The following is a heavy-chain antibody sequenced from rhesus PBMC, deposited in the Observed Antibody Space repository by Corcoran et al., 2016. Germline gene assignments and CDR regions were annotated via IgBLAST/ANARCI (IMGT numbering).Heavy chain of an antibody. D-gene: IGHD3-16*01. CDR3: ARGSYYYSGSYYYVEYGLDS. J-gene: IGHJ6*01. V-gene: IGHV4-173*01. CDR1: GGSISSNY. CDR2: ISGSGGST. Sequence: QVQLQESGPGLLKPSETLSLTCAVSGGSISSNYWNWIRQPPGKGLEWIGRISGSGGSTDYNPSLKSRVTISTDTSKNQLSLKLSSVTAADTAVYYCARGSYYYSGSYYYVEYGLDSWGQGVVVTVSS.